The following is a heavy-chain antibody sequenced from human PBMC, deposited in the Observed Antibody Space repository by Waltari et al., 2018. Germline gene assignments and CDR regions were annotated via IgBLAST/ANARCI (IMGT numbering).Heavy chain of an antibody. D-gene: IGHD3-16*01. J-gene: IGHJ6*04. CDR1: GFTFTSYW. CDR2: IKTDGSEK. Sequence: DVQMVESGGTLVQPGGSLRPSCVVSGFTFTSYWMSWVRQAPGKGLEWVANIKTDGSEKHYVNSVKGRFIVSRDNAKNSLYLQMNSLTVEDTAVYFCASVSLGWGKGTTVTVSS. CDR3: ASVSLG. V-gene: IGHV3-7*02.